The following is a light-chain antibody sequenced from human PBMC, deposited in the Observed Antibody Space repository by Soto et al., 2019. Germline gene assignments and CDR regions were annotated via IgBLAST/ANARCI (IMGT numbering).Light chain of an antibody. CDR3: QSGATGTVV. CDR1: SGHSSNA. Sequence: QSVLTQSPSASASLGASVKLTCTLTSGHSSNAIAWHQQQPEKGPRYLMKLNSDGSHSKGDGIPDRFSGSSSGAERYLTISSLQSGDEADYYCQSGATGTVVFGGGTKLTVL. V-gene: IGLV4-69*01. CDR2: LNSDGSH. J-gene: IGLJ2*01.